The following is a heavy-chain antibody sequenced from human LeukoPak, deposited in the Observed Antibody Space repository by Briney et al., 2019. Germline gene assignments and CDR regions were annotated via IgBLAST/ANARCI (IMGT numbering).Heavy chain of an antibody. J-gene: IGHJ6*02. Sequence: GGSLRLSCAASGFTFSSYCMNWVRQAPGKGLEWVACINSSSSYIYYADSAQGRITISRDNAKNSLYLQMNSLRAEDTAVYYCARLALSYCSGGSCYSYGMDVWGQGTTVTVSS. CDR1: GFTFSSYC. V-gene: IGHV3-21*01. D-gene: IGHD2-15*01. CDR3: ARLALSYCSGGSCYSYGMDV. CDR2: INSSSSYI.